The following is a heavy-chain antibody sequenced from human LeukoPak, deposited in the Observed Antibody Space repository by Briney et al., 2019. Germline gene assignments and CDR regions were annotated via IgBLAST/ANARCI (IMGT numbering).Heavy chain of an antibody. CDR2: ISSNGGST. Sequence: TGGSLRLSCVGSGFTFSNYAMYWVRQAPGKGLEYVSAISSNGGSTYHADSVKGRFTVSRDNSKNTLYLQMGSLRDEDMAMYYCARDVHGVVAGMDYWGQGTLVTVSS. D-gene: IGHD6-19*01. CDR1: GFTFSNYA. CDR3: ARDVHGVVAGMDY. J-gene: IGHJ4*02. V-gene: IGHV3-64*02.